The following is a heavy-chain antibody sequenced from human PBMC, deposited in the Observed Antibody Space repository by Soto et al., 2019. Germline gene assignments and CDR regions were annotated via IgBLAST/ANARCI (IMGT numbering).Heavy chain of an antibody. CDR1: GGRFSSYA. Sequence: QVQLVQSGAEVKKPGSSVKVSCKASGGRFSSYAISWVRQAPGQGLEWMGGIIPIFGTANYAQKFQGRVTITADESTSTAYMELSSLRSEDTAVYYCARAPPTTVVHYYYYGMDVWGQGTTVTVSS. CDR3: ARAPPTTVVHYYYYGMDV. CDR2: IIPIFGTA. V-gene: IGHV1-69*01. D-gene: IGHD4-17*01. J-gene: IGHJ6*02.